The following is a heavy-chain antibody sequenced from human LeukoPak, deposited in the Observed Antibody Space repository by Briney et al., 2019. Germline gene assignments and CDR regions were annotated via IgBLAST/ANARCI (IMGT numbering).Heavy chain of an antibody. V-gene: IGHV1-18*01. CDR1: GYTFISYG. CDR3: ARDLARGYSYGYNAFDI. D-gene: IGHD5-18*01. CDR2: ITAGNGNT. J-gene: IGHJ3*02. Sequence: ASVKVSCKASGYTFISYGIGWVRQAPRQGLEWMGWITAGNGNTNYAQKVQGRVTTTTDTSTSTAYMELRSLRSDDTAVYFCARDLARGYSYGYNAFDIWGQGTMVTVSS.